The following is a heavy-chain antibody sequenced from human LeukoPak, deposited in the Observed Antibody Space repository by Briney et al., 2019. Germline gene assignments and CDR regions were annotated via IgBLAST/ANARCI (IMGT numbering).Heavy chain of an antibody. V-gene: IGHV4-30-2*01. CDR1: GGSISSGGYY. CDR3: ARVIVGATAGYWFDP. D-gene: IGHD1-26*01. CDR2: IYHSGST. Sequence: SETLSLTCTASGGSISSGGYYWSWIRQPPGKGLEWIGYIYHSGSTYYNPSLKSRVTISVDRSKNQFSLKLSSVTAADTAVYYCARVIVGATAGYWFDPWGQGTLVTVSS. J-gene: IGHJ5*02.